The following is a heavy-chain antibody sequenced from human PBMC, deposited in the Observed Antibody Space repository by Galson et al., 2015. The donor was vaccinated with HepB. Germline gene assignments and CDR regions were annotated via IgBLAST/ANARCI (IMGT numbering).Heavy chain of an antibody. CDR3: ARGRTDGGATEDDAFDI. CDR2: IIPIFGTA. V-gene: IGHV1-69*13. D-gene: IGHD1-26*01. CDR1: GGTFSSYA. J-gene: IGHJ3*02. Sequence: SVKVSCKASGGTFSSYAISWVRQAPGQGLEWMGGIIPIFGTANYAQKFQGRVTITADESTSTAYMELSSLRSEDTAVYYCARGRTDGGATEDDAFDIWGQGTMVTVSS.